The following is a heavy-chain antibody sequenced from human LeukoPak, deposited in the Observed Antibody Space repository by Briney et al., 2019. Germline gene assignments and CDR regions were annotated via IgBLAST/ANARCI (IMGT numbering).Heavy chain of an antibody. CDR3: APGPGWFDP. J-gene: IGHJ5*02. CDR1: GYTFASYY. D-gene: IGHD7-27*01. CDR2: INPNSGGT. Sequence: ASVKVSCKASGYTFASYYMHWVRQAPGQGLEWMGRINPNSGGTNYAQKFQGRVTMTRDTSISTACMELSRLRSDDTAVYYCAPGPGWFDPWGQGTLVTVSS. V-gene: IGHV1-2*06.